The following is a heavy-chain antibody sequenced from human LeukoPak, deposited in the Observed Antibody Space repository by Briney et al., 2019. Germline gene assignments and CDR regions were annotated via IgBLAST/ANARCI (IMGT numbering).Heavy chain of an antibody. J-gene: IGHJ2*01. CDR2: IYHSGST. D-gene: IGHD3-22*01. Sequence: PSGTLSLTCAVSGGSISRSNWWSWVRQPPGKGLEWIGEIYHSGSTKYNPSLKSRVTISMDKSKNQFSLELSSVTAADTAVYYCARQDYYDTGTWYFDLWGRGTLVTVSS. V-gene: IGHV4-4*02. CDR1: GGSISRSNW. CDR3: ARQDYYDTGTWYFDL.